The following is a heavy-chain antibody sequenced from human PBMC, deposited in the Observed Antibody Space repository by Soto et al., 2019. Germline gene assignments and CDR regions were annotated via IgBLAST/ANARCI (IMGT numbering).Heavy chain of an antibody. CDR1: GYTLTELS. D-gene: IGHD3-16*01. CDR3: AKGDCFTLFGGVGGYYYVKAV. Sequence: ASVKVSCKVSGYTLTELSMHWVRQAPGKGLEWMGGFDPEDGETIYAQKFQGRVTMTEDTSTDTAYMELSSLRSEDTAVYYCAKGDCFTLFGGVGGYYYVKAVWGRGTTVPVSS. CDR2: FDPEDGET. J-gene: IGHJ6*02. V-gene: IGHV1-24*01.